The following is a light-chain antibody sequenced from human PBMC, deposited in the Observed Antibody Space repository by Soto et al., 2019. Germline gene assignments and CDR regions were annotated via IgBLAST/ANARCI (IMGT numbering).Light chain of an antibody. CDR3: SSYTSSSIDYV. CDR1: SSDVGGYNY. J-gene: IGLJ1*01. Sequence: QSALTQPASVSGSPGQSITISCTGTSSDVGGYNYVSWYQQHPGKAPKLMIYEVSNRPSGVSNRFSGSKSGNTASLTISGLQAEYEADYYCSSYTSSSIDYVFGTVTKLTVL. CDR2: EVS. V-gene: IGLV2-14*01.